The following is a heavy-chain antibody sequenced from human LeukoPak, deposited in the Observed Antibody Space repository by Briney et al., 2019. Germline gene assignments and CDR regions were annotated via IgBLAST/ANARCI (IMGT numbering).Heavy chain of an antibody. J-gene: IGHJ3*02. CDR1: GFIFRSYG. V-gene: IGHV3-23*01. D-gene: IGHD2-2*01. Sequence: PGGSLRLSCAASGFIFRSYGMSWVRQAPGKGLEWVSGISGSGGSIYYADSVKGRFTISRDNSKNTLYLQMNSLRAEDTAVYYCAREGPHQLLDAFDIWGQGTMVTVSS. CDR2: ISGSGGSI. CDR3: AREGPHQLLDAFDI.